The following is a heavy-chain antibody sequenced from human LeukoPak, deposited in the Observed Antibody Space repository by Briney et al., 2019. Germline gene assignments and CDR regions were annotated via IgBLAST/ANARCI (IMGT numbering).Heavy chain of an antibody. J-gene: IGHJ4*02. CDR1: GFTIDDYW. V-gene: IGHV3-7*03. Sequence: GGSLRLSCAASGFTIDDYWMSWVRQAPGKGLEWVAIIKEDVSDKYYVDSVKGRFTISRDNAKNSLYLQMSRLRAEDTAVYYCARVGVAGFDYWGQGILVTVSS. CDR2: IKEDVSDK. CDR3: ARVGVAGFDY. D-gene: IGHD3-3*01.